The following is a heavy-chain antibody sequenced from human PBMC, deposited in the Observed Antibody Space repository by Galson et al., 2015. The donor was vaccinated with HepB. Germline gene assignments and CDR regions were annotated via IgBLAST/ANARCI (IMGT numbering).Heavy chain of an antibody. V-gene: IGHV1-24*01. CDR3: ATGLIVGAIIDY. CDR2: FDPEDGET. J-gene: IGHJ4*02. Sequence: SVKVSCKASGYTFTSYYMRWVRQAPGKGLEWMGGFDPEDGETIYAQKFQGRVTMTEDTSTDTAYMELSSLRSEDTAVYYCATGLIVGAIIDYWGQGTLVTVSS. CDR1: GYTFTSYY. D-gene: IGHD1-26*01.